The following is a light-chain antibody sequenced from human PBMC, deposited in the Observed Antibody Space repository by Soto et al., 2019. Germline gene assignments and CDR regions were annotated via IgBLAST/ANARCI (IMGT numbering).Light chain of an antibody. V-gene: IGKV1-17*01. J-gene: IGKJ1*01. CDR3: LQRKTYPWA. Sequence: DIQMTPSPSSLSASLGERVTITCRARQDIRNDLGWYQQKPGKAPKRLIYDASSLQSGVPSRYSGSRSWTEFNLIISSLQPEDFAIYYCLQRKTYPWAFGRGTKVEIK. CDR2: DAS. CDR1: QDIRND.